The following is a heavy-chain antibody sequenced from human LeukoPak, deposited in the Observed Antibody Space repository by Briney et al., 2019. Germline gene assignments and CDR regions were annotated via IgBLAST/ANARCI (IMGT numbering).Heavy chain of an antibody. CDR3: ARIGYSSSSFDY. Sequence: PGGSLRLSCAASGFTFSSYWMSWVRQAPGKGLEWVANIKQDGSHIYYVDSLKGRFTISRDNAKNSLYLQMNSLRVEDTAVYYCARIGYSSSSFDYWGQGTLVTVSS. CDR2: IKQDGSHI. J-gene: IGHJ4*02. V-gene: IGHV3-7*01. CDR1: GFTFSSYW. D-gene: IGHD6-6*01.